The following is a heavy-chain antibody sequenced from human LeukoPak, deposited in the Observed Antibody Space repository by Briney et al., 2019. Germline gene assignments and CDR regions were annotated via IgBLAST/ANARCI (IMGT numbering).Heavy chain of an antibody. CDR3: ARVGICGSTSCYDY. CDR1: GGTFSSYA. Sequence: VASVKVSCKASGGTFSSYAISWVRQAPGQGLEWMGGIIPIFGTANYAQKFQGRVTITTDESTSTAYMELSSLRSEDTAVYYCARVGICGSTSCYDYWGQGTLVTVSS. CDR2: IIPIFGTA. V-gene: IGHV1-69*05. J-gene: IGHJ4*02. D-gene: IGHD2-2*01.